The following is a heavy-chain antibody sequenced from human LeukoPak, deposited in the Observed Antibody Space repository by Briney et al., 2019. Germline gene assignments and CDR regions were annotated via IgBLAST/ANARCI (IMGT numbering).Heavy chain of an antibody. Sequence: PGGSLRLSCAASGFTVSGDYMSWVRQAPGKGLEWVSIMCPGGGTYYAVSVKGRFTISRDNSKNTLYLQMNSLRAEDTAVYYCARDNRVVRTFDIWGQGTMVTVSS. D-gene: IGHD2-15*01. J-gene: IGHJ3*02. V-gene: IGHV3-53*01. CDR2: MCPGGGT. CDR3: ARDNRVVRTFDI. CDR1: GFTVSGDY.